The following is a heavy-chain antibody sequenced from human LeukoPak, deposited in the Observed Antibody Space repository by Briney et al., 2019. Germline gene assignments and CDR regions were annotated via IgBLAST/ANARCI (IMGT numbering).Heavy chain of an antibody. J-gene: IGHJ6*02. Sequence: GGSLRLSCAASGFTVSTNYMSWVRHTPGKGLEWVSLIYSGGSTYYAGSVEGRFTISRDNSKNTLYLQMNSLRAEDTAVYYCASRDKGYYYGMDVWGQGTTVTVSS. CDR1: GFTVSTNY. D-gene: IGHD5-24*01. V-gene: IGHV3-66*01. CDR2: IYSGGST. CDR3: ASRDKGYYYGMDV.